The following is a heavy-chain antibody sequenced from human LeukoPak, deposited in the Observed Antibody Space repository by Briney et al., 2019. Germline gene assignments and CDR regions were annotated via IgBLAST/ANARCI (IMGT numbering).Heavy chain of an antibody. V-gene: IGHV4-59*01. Sequence: SETLSLTCTVSGGSISSYYWSWIRQLPGKGLEWIGNIYYSGSTNYNPSLKSPVTISVDTSKNQFSLKLHSVTAADTAVYYCAREADIAAAVYYFDYWGQGNLVTVSS. CDR2: IYYSGST. J-gene: IGHJ4*02. CDR1: GGSISSYY. D-gene: IGHD6-13*01. CDR3: AREADIAAAVYYFDY.